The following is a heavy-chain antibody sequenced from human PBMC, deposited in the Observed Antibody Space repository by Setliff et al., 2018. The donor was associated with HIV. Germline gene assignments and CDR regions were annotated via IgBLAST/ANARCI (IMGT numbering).Heavy chain of an antibody. J-gene: IGHJ6*02. CDR1: DSGTYY. CDR3: ARDYYDSSGYGWSYFGMDV. V-gene: IGHV4-4*07. CDR2: VSSRGDT. D-gene: IGHD3-22*01. Sequence: PSETLSLTCTVSDSGTYYWSWIRQPAGKGLEWIGRVSSRGDTNYNPSLKSRVTMSVDTSKNQFSLKLSSVTAADTAVYYCARDYYDSSGYGWSYFGMDVWGQGTTVTVSS.